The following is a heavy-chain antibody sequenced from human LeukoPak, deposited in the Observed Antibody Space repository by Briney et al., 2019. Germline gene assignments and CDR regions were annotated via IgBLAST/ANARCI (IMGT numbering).Heavy chain of an antibody. Sequence: SETLSLTCAVYGGSFSGYYWSWIRQPPGKGLEWIGEINHSGSTNYNPSLKSRVTMSVDTSKNQFSLKLSSVTAADPAVYYCARRQLWHTRYYYFDYWGQGTLVTVSS. D-gene: IGHD5-18*01. V-gene: IGHV4-34*01. J-gene: IGHJ4*02. CDR2: INHSGST. CDR1: GGSFSGYY. CDR3: ARRQLWHTRYYYFDY.